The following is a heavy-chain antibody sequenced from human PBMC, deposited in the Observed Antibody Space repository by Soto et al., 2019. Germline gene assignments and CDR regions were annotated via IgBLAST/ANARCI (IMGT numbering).Heavy chain of an antibody. CDR3: ARDFFDSSDYTTNWFDP. Sequence: SETLSLTCSVSGDSISICRFYWAWIRQPPGEGLEWIGSIYHTGNAYYNPSLKSRVTISVDTSKNQFSLKLTSVTAADAALYYCARDFFDSSDYTTNWFDPWGQGTLVTVSS. V-gene: IGHV4-39*01. D-gene: IGHD3-22*01. CDR2: IYHTGNA. J-gene: IGHJ5*02. CDR1: GDSISICRFY.